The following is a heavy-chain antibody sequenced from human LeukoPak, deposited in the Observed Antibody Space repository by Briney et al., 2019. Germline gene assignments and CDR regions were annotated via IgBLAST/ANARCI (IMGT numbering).Heavy chain of an antibody. CDR3: AKRNYVLRYFDTAGWFDP. Sequence: GGSLRLSCAASGFTFSSYAMSWVRQAPGKGLEWVSAISGSGGSTYYADSVKGRFTISRDNSKNTLYLQMNSLGAEDTAVYYCAKRNYVLRYFDTAGWFDPWGQGTLVTVSS. V-gene: IGHV3-23*01. CDR1: GFTFSSYA. D-gene: IGHD3-9*01. CDR2: ISGSGGST. J-gene: IGHJ5*02.